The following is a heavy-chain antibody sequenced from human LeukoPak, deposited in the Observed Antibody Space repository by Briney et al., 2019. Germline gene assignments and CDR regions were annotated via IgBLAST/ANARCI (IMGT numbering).Heavy chain of an antibody. V-gene: IGHV1-18*01. J-gene: IGHJ4*02. D-gene: IGHD3-9*01. CDR2: ISAYNGNT. Sequence: APVKVSCKASGYTFTSYGISWVRQAPGHGLEWMGWISAYNGNTNYAQKLQGRVTMTEDTSTDTAYMELSSLRSEDTAVYYCATGSSLGLVTLIYFDYWGQGTLVTVSS. CDR1: GYTFTSYG. CDR3: ATGSSLGLVTLIYFDY.